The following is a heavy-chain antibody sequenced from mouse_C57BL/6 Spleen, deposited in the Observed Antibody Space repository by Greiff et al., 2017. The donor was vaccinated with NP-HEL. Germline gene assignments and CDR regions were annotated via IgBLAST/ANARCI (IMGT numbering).Heavy chain of an antibody. Sequence: QVQLQQSGPELVKPGASVKISCKASGYAFSSSWMNWVKQRPGKGLEWIGRIYPGDGDTNYNGKFKGKATLTADKSSSTAYMQLSSLTSEDSAVYFCAHYYYGSIYFDYWGQGTTLTVSS. D-gene: IGHD1-1*01. V-gene: IGHV1-82*01. CDR1: GYAFSSSW. J-gene: IGHJ2*01. CDR3: AHYYYGSIYFDY. CDR2: IYPGDGDT.